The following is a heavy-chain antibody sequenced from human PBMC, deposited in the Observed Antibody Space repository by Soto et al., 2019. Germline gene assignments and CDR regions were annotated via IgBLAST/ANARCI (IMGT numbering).Heavy chain of an antibody. Sequence: PGGSLRLSCAASGVTFISYSMNWVRQAPGKGLEWVSYISSSSSTIYYADSVKGRFTISRDSAKNSLYLQMNSLRDEDTAVYYYARVSRGGAISYYYYGMDVWGQGTTVTVSS. CDR2: ISSSSSTI. CDR3: ARVSRGGAISYYYYGMDV. D-gene: IGHD3-10*01. CDR1: GVTFISYS. J-gene: IGHJ6*02. V-gene: IGHV3-48*02.